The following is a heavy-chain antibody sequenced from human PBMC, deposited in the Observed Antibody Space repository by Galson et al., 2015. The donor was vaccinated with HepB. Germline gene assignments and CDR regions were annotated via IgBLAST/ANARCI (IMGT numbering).Heavy chain of an antibody. V-gene: IGHV3-23*01. CDR1: GFTFSSYA. CDR3: AKEGVTAMVSRAGYFDY. J-gene: IGHJ4*02. D-gene: IGHD5-18*01. Sequence: SLRLSCAASGFTFSSYAMSWVRQAPGKGLEWVSAISGSGGSTYYADSVKGRFTISRDNPKNTLYLQMNSLRAEDTAVYYCAKEGVTAMVSRAGYFDYWGQGTLVTVSS. CDR2: ISGSGGST.